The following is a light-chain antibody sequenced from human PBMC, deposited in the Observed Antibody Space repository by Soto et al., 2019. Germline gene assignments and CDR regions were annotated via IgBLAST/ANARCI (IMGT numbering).Light chain of an antibody. J-gene: IGLJ7*01. Sequence: QAVVTQEPSLTVSPGGTVTLTCGSSTGAVTDAHYPYWFQQMPGQAPRTLIYDTTNKHSWTPARFSGSLLGGKAAPTLSGAQLEDEGDYYCLLHYSGSAVFGGGTQLTVL. V-gene: IGLV7-46*01. CDR1: TGAVTDAHY. CDR3: LLHYSGSAV. CDR2: DTT.